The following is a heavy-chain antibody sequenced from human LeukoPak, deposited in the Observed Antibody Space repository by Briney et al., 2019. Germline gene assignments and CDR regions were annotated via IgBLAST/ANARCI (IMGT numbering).Heavy chain of an antibody. D-gene: IGHD6-6*01. V-gene: IGHV3-23*01. CDR1: GFTFSSYA. J-gene: IGHJ6*03. CDR3: AKAYSSSDYYYMDV. CDR2: ISASGGST. Sequence: PGGSLRLSCAASGFTFSSYATSWVRQAPGKGLEWVSAISASGGSTYYADSMKGRFTISRDNSKNTLYLQMISLRAEDTAVYYCAKAYSSSDYYYMDVWGKGTTVTVSS.